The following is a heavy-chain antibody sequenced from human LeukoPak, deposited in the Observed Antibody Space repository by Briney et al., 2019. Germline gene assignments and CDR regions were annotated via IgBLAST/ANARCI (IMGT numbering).Heavy chain of an antibody. CDR2: IYPGDSDT. D-gene: IGHD6-6*01. J-gene: IGHJ3*02. Sequence: GESLNISCKGSGYSFTNYWIGWVRQMPGKGLEWMGIIYPGDSDTRYSPSFQGQVTMSADKSISTAYLQWSSLKASETAIYYCARHRTRYFYGSSLYDAFDIWGPGTMVTVSS. CDR1: GYSFTNYW. CDR3: ARHRTRYFYGSSLYDAFDI. V-gene: IGHV5-51*01.